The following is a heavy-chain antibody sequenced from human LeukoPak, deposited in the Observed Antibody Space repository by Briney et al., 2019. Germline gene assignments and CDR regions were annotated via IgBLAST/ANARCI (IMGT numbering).Heavy chain of an antibody. V-gene: IGHV4-34*01. CDR2: INHSGST. D-gene: IGHD3-3*01. CDR1: GGSFSGYY. Sequence: SETLSLTCAVYGGSFSGYYWSWIRQPPGKGLEWIGEINHSGSTNYNPSFKSRVTISVDTSKKQLSLKLSSVTAADTAVYYCARRGGLTIFGVVMEYFFDYWGQGNLVTVSS. CDR3: ARRGGLTIFGVVMEYFFDY. J-gene: IGHJ4*02.